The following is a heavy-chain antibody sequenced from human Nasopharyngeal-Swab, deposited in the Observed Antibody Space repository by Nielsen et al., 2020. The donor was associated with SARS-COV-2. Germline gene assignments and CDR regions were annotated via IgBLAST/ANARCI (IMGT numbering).Heavy chain of an antibody. J-gene: IGHJ6*03. D-gene: IGHD6-13*01. CDR3: AREGQQLVLGDMDV. Sequence: SETLSLTCTVSGGSISSRSYYWGWIRQPPGKGLEWIGSIYYSGSTYYNPSLKSRVTISVDTSKNQFSLKLSSVTAADTAVYYCAREGQQLVLGDMDVWGKGTTVTVSS. V-gene: IGHV4-39*07. CDR1: GGSISSRSYY. CDR2: IYYSGST.